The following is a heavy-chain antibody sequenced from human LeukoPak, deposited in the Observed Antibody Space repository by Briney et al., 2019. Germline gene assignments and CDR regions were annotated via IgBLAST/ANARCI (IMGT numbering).Heavy chain of an antibody. CDR1: GGSISSSSYY. J-gene: IGHJ4*02. CDR2: IYQSERT. V-gene: IGHV4-39*07. Sequence: SETLSLTCTVSGGSISSSSYYWGWVRQPPGKGLGWIGSIYQSERTYYNPSLKSRVTLSVDTSKNQFSMKQSFVTAADPAVYFCARDYLYSDCWGQPSLVTVSS. CDR3: ARDYLYSDC.